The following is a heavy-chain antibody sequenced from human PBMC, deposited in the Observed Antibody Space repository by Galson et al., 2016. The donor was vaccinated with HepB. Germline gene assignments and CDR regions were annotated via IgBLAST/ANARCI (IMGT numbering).Heavy chain of an antibody. Sequence: SLRLSCAASGFNFGSYAMHWVRQPPGKGLEWVSGVSWNSGDTGYADSVKGRFTISRDNAKKSLSLQMNSLRVEDTALYYCVKGPGYASSLRYFDLWGRGTPVTVSS. CDR1: GFNFGSYA. V-gene: IGHV3-9*01. J-gene: IGHJ2*01. D-gene: IGHD6-13*01. CDR3: VKGPGYASSLRYFDL. CDR2: VSWNSGDT.